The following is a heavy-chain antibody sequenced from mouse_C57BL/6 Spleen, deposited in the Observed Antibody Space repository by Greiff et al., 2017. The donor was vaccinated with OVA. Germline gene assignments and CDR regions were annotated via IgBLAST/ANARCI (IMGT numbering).Heavy chain of an antibody. J-gene: IGHJ4*01. CDR3: ARYGYAMDY. V-gene: IGHV7-3*01. CDR2: IRHKANGYTT. CDR1: GFTFTDYY. Sequence: EVKLVESGGGLVQPGGSLSLSCAASGFTFTDYYMSWVRQPPGQALEWLGFIRHKANGYTTEYSASVKGRFTISRDNSQSILYLQMNALRAEDSATYYCARYGYAMDYWGQGTSVTVSS.